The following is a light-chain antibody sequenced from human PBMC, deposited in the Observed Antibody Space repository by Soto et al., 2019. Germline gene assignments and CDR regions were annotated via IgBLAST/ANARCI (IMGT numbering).Light chain of an antibody. Sequence: DIQMTQSPSTLSASVGDRVTITCRASQNIGNWLAWYQQKPGKTPDLLIYDASSLESGVPLRFSGSGSGTEFTPPISSLQTDDSATYYFQQYNDEPWTFGQGTKVEIK. J-gene: IGKJ1*01. V-gene: IGKV1-5*01. CDR2: DAS. CDR1: QNIGNW. CDR3: QQYNDEPWT.